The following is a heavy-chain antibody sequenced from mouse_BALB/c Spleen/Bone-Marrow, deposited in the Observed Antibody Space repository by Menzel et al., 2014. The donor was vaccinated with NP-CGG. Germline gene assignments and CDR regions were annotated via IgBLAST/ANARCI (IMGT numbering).Heavy chain of an antibody. CDR1: GFTFSSYA. D-gene: IGHD1-2*01. V-gene: IGHV5-9-4*01. CDR2: ISSGGSYT. CDR3: ARDHYGYYTMEY. J-gene: IGHJ4*01. Sequence: EVQLKESGGGSVKPGGSLKLSCAASGFTFSSYAMSWVRQSPGKRLEWVAEISSGGSYTYYPDTVTGRFTISRDNAKNTLYLEMSSLRYEDTAMYYCARDHYGYYTMEYWGQGTSVTVSS.